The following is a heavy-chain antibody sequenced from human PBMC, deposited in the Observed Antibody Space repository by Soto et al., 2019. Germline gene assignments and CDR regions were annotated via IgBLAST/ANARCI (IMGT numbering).Heavy chain of an antibody. CDR3: ARDGACSGECCPDY. CDR1: GFFFRSYW. V-gene: IGHV3-74*01. CDR2: INTDGGTI. D-gene: IGHD2-21*01. Sequence: EVQLVESGGGVAQRGGSLRLSCAASGFFFRSYWMQWVRQTPGKGLVWVSRINTDGGTITYADSVRGRFTNSRDNAKNTLYLRMDSLGVDDTAVYYSARDGACSGECCPDYWGQGTLVTVSS. J-gene: IGHJ4*02.